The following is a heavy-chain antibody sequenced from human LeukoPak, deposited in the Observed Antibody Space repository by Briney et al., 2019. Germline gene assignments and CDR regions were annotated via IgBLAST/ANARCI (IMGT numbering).Heavy chain of an antibody. J-gene: IGHJ4*02. CDR3: AREGYCSGGNCPAAY. Sequence: ASVKVSCKASGYTFPFYYIYWVRQAPGQGLAWMGFINPSGGSTNSAQKFQGRVTMTRDTSTSTAYMELSRLTSADTAVYYCAREGYCSGGNCPAAYWGQGTLVTVSS. D-gene: IGHD2-15*01. CDR1: GYTFPFYY. CDR2: INPSGGST. V-gene: IGHV1-46*01.